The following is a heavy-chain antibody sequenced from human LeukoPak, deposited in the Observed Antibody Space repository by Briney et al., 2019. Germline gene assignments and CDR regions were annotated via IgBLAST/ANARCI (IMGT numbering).Heavy chain of an antibody. V-gene: IGHV3-7*01. CDR2: IKQDGSEK. J-gene: IGHJ6*02. CDR1: GFTFSSYW. CDR3: ARDSKYCSGGSCHYYYYYGMDV. Sequence: GGSLRLSCAASGFTFSSYWMSWVRQAPGKGLEWVANIKQDGSEKYYVDSVKGRFTISRDNAKNSLYLQMNSLRAEDTAVYYCARDSKYCSGGSCHYYYYYGMDVWGQGTTVTVSS. D-gene: IGHD2-15*01.